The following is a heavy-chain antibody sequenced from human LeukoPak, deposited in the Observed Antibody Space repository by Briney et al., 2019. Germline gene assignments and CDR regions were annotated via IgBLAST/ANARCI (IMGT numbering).Heavy chain of an antibody. CDR2: IIPIFGTA. J-gene: IGHJ6*03. CDR3: ASTASCYMDV. Sequence: SVTVSSTSSVGTFTIYAISWVRQAPGQGLEWMGGIIPIFGTANYAQKFQGRVTITTDESTSTAYMELSSLRSEDTAVYYCASTASCYMDVWGKGTTVTVSS. D-gene: IGHD4-17*01. CDR1: VGTFTIYA. V-gene: IGHV1-69*05.